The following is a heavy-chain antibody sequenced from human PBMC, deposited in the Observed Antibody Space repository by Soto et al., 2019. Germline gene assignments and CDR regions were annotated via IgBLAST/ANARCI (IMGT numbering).Heavy chain of an antibody. Sequence: PGGSLRLSCAASGFTFSSYAMSWVRQAPGKGLEWVSAISGSGGSTYYADSVKGRFAISRDNSKNTLYLQMNSLRAEDTAVYYCAKDLTVTLFGGKYYYFMDFWGKGSSDTVSS. J-gene: IGHJ6*03. D-gene: IGHD3-10*01. V-gene: IGHV3-23*01. CDR3: AKDLTVTLFGGKYYYFMDF. CDR1: GFTFSSYA. CDR2: ISGSGGST.